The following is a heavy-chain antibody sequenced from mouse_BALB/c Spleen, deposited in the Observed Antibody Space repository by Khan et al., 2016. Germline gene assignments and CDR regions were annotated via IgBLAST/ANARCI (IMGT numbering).Heavy chain of an antibody. CDR3: ARSPYDYDVGFAY. D-gene: IGHD2-4*01. CDR1: GFNIKDTY. J-gene: IGHJ3*01. Sequence: VRLQQSGAELVKPGASVKLSCTASGFNIKDTYMHWVKQRPEQGLEWIGRIDPANGNTKYDPKFQGKATITAATSSNTAYLQLSSLTSEDTAVYYCARSPYDYDVGFAYWGQGTLVTVSA. V-gene: IGHV14-3*02. CDR2: IDPANGNT.